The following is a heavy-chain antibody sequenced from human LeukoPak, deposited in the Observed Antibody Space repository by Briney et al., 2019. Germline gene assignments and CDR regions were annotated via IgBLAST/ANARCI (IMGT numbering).Heavy chain of an antibody. D-gene: IGHD6-19*01. CDR3: AGSVAGTHYYYYYYMDV. CDR1: GGSVSDYY. J-gene: IGHJ6*03. V-gene: IGHV4-59*02. CDR2: IYYTGST. Sequence: SETLSLTCTISGGSVSDYYWSWIRQSPGKGLEWIGYIYYTGSTTYNPSLKSRVTMSADTSKNQFSLKLSSVTAADTAVYYCAGSVAGTHYYYYYYMDVWGKGTTVTVSS.